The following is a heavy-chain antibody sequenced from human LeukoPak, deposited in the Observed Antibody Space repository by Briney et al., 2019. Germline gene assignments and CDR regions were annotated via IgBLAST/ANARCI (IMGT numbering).Heavy chain of an antibody. D-gene: IGHD3-22*01. Sequence: ASVKVSCKASGYTFTSYGISWVRQAPGQGLEWMGWISAYNGNTNYAQKLQGRVTMTTDTSTSTAYMELRSLRSDDTAVYYCARDSGPQNYYGSSGSPDYWGQGTLVTVSS. CDR2: ISAYNGNT. V-gene: IGHV1-18*01. J-gene: IGHJ4*02. CDR3: ARDSGPQNYYGSSGSPDY. CDR1: GYTFTSYG.